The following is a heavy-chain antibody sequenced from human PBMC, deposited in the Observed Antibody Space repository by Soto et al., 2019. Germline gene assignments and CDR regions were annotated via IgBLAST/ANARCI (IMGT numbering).Heavy chain of an antibody. D-gene: IGHD3-9*01. CDR3: ARSENYDILTGYSPFDY. CDR2: IYYSGST. CDR1: GGSISSYY. V-gene: IGHV4-59*01. Sequence: SETLSLTCTVSGGSISSYYWSWILQPPWKGLEWIGYIYYSGSTNYNPSLKSRVTISVDTSKNQFSLKLSSVTAADTAVYYCARSENYDILTGYSPFDYWGQGTLVTVSS. J-gene: IGHJ4*02.